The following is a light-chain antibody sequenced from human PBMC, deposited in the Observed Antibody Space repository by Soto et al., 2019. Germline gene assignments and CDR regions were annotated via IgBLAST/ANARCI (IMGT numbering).Light chain of an antibody. CDR3: SSYTSTTAYV. CDR2: DVI. CDR1: SSDIGTYNY. J-gene: IGLJ1*01. V-gene: IGLV2-14*03. Sequence: QSALTQPASVSGSRGQSITISCTGTSSDIGTYNYVAWYQQHPGKAPKLMIYDVISRPSGVSNRFSGSKSGNTASLTISGLQAEDEADYYCSSYTSTTAYVFGTGTKLTVL.